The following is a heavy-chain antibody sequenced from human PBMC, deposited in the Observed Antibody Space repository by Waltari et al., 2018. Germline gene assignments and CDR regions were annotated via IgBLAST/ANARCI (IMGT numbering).Heavy chain of an antibody. CDR1: GDSLRNDR. CDR2: LRKPGGT. V-gene: IGHV4-59*08. Sequence: HVQLQESGPGLVEPSDTLSITCNVSGDSLRNDRCTWSRQAPGRGLEWLADLRKPGGTKSNPSVGSRVTVSADTSKTHFSLRLTSVTAADSAVYYCARLPTKFYDSLGWGFFDQWGQGILVTVSS. J-gene: IGHJ4*02. D-gene: IGHD3-22*01. CDR3: ARLPTKFYDSLGWGFFDQ.